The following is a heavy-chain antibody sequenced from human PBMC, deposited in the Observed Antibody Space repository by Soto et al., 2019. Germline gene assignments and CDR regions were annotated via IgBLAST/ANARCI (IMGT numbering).Heavy chain of an antibody. CDR1: GYSFTSYW. CDR3: ATHDWNDENY. V-gene: IGHV5-51*01. Sequence: PGESLKISCKGSGYSFTSYWIGWVRQMPGKGLEWMATIHPGDSNTNYNPSFRGQVTISADRSISTAYLQWSSLRASDTAIYYCATHDWNDENYWGQGTLVTVSS. D-gene: IGHD1-1*01. CDR2: IHPGDSNT. J-gene: IGHJ4*02.